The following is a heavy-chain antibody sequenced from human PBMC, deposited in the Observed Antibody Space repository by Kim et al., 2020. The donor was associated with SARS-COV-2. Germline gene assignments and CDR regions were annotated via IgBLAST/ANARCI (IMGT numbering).Heavy chain of an antibody. V-gene: IGHV1-3*01. CDR2: KT. Sequence: KTKYSHNYQGRVTISAETSATTVYMELGSLTSEDTAVYYCARDPRGGMDVWGQGTAVTVSS. J-gene: IGHJ6*02. CDR3: ARDPRGGMDV.